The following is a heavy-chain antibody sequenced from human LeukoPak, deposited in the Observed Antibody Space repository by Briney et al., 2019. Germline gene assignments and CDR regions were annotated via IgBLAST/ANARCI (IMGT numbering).Heavy chain of an antibody. D-gene: IGHD3-9*01. CDR3: ARDVNDILTGYSYNWFDP. CDR2: INPNSGGT. J-gene: IGHJ5*02. Sequence: ASVKVSCKASGYTFTGYYMHWVRQAPGQGLEWMGWINPNSGGTNYAQKFQGWVTMTRDTSISTAYMELSRLRSDDTAVYYCARDVNDILTGYSYNWFDPWGQGTLVTASS. CDR1: GYTFTGYY. V-gene: IGHV1-2*04.